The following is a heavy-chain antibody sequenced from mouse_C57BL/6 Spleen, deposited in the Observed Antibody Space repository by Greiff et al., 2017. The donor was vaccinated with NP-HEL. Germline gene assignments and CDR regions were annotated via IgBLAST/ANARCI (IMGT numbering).Heavy chain of an antibody. J-gene: IGHJ3*01. V-gene: IGHV1-26*01. D-gene: IGHD1-1*01. CDR1: GYTFTDYY. Sequence: EVQLQQSGPELVKPGASVKISCKASGYTFTDYYMNWVKQSHGKSLEWIGDINPNNGGTSYNQKFKGKATLTVDKSSSTAYMELRSLTSEDSAVYYCAIIYYHPDWGQGTLVTVSA. CDR2: INPNNGGT. CDR3: AIIYYHPD.